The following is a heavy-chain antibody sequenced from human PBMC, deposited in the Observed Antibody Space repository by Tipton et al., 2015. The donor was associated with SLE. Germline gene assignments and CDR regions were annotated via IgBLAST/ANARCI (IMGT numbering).Heavy chain of an antibody. D-gene: IGHD6-13*01. CDR2: INHSGTT. J-gene: IGHJ6*02. Sequence: TLSLTCAVYGGSFSGYFWTWIRQPPGKGLQWIGDINHSGTTNYNPSLKSRVTISVDTSKNQFSLKLSSVTVADTAVYYCARGISGYSSSWYYYYHHMDVWGQGTTVTVSS. V-gene: IGHV4-34*01. CDR1: GGSFSGYF. CDR3: ARGISGYSSSWYYYYHHMDV.